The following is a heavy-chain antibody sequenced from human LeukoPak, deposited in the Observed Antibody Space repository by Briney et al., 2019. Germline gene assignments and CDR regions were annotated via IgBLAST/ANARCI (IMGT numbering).Heavy chain of an antibody. CDR1: GGSISSGRYY. D-gene: IGHD2-15*01. V-gene: IGHV4-61*02. J-gene: IGHJ6*03. CDR3: ARVRCSGGSCPYYYYYYYMDV. Sequence: SETLSLTCTVSGGSISSGRYYWSWIRQPAGKGLEWIGRFFTSGSTNYNPSLKSRVTISVDTSKNQFSLKLSSVTAADTAMYYCARVRCSGGSCPYYYYYYYMDVWGKGTTVTVSS. CDR2: FFTSGST.